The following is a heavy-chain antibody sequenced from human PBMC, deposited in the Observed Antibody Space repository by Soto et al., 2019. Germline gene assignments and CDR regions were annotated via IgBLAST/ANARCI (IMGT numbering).Heavy chain of an antibody. CDR2: INPGDSET. Sequence: GESLKISCKGSGYSFKYYWIGWVRQMSGRGLEWMGIINPGDSETRYSPAFEGQVTISADKSTDTAFLQWRSLKASDTAIYYCARVDSYYHDTSTYSRGYFDLWGRGALVTVSS. CDR1: GYSFKYYW. CDR3: ARVDSYYHDTSTYSRGYFDL. J-gene: IGHJ2*01. D-gene: IGHD3-22*01. V-gene: IGHV5-51*01.